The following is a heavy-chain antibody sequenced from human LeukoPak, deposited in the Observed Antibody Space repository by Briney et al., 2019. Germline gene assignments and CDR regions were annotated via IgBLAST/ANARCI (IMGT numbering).Heavy chain of an antibody. J-gene: IGHJ4*02. CDR2: IYYSGST. D-gene: IGHD3-22*01. V-gene: IGHV4-59*08. Sequence: SETLSLTCTVSGGSISSYYWSWIRQPPGKGLEWIGYIYYSGSTNYNPSLKSRVTISVDTSKNQFSLKLSSVTAADTAVYYCARHVPYYYDSSGYRESFDYWGQGTLVTVSS. CDR3: ARHVPYYYDSSGYRESFDY. CDR1: GGSISSYY.